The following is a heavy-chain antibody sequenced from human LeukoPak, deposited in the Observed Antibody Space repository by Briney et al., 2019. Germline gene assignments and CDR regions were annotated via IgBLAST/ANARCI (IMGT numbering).Heavy chain of an antibody. D-gene: IGHD2/OR15-2a*01. CDR3: ARGEFGDYYYFYMDV. J-gene: IGHJ6*03. Sequence: GGSLRLSCAASGFTFSNYEMHWVRQAPGKGLEWVSSITSSNNYIYYGDSVKGRFTISRDDAKNPLFLQMNSLRAEDTATYYCARGEFGDYYYFYMDVWGKGTTVTVSS. V-gene: IGHV3-21*01. CDR1: GFTFSNYE. CDR2: ITSSNNYI.